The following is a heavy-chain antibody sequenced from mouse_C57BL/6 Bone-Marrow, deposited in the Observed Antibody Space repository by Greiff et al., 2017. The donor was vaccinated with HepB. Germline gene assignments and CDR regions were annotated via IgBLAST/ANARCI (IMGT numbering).Heavy chain of an antibody. J-gene: IGHJ2*01. Sequence: QVQLQQSGAELARPGASVKLSCKASGYTFTSYGISWVKQRTGQGLEWIGEIYPRSGNTYYNEKFKGKATLTADKSSSTAYMELRSLTSEDSAVYFCARWIYYYGSSYGGFFDYWGQGTTLTVSS. CDR2: IYPRSGNT. CDR1: GYTFTSYG. D-gene: IGHD1-1*01. CDR3: ARWIYYYGSSYGGFFDY. V-gene: IGHV1-81*01.